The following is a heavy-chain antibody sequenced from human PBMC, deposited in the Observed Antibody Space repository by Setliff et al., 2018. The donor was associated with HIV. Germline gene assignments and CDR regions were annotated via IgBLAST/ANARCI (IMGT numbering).Heavy chain of an antibody. CDR1: GYPFTSYG. Sequence: ASVKVSCKASGYPFTSYGICWVRQAPGHGLEWMGYISPYNGDAYYAEKFQGRVTMTTDTSTTAVSMELTNLRSDDTAVYYCARNTPGMVPRRVGFDPWGQGTLVTVSS. V-gene: IGHV1-18*01. J-gene: IGHJ5*02. CDR2: ISPYNGDA. D-gene: IGHD2-8*01. CDR3: ARNTPGMVPRRVGFDP.